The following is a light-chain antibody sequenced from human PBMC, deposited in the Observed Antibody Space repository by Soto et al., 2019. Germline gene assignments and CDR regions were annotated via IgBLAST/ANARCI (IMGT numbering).Light chain of an antibody. Sequence: ESVLTQSPGTLSLSPGERATLSCRASQWTGSRYLVWYQQKPGQAPRLLIYSTSNRATGIPDRFSGSGSGTDFTLTISRLEPEDSAVYYCQRYGDSPFTFGQGTKLEIK. CDR1: QWTGSRY. CDR2: STS. V-gene: IGKV3-20*01. J-gene: IGKJ2*01. CDR3: QRYGDSPFT.